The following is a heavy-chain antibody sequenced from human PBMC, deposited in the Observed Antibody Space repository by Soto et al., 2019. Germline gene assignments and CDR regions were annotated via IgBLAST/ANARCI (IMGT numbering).Heavy chain of an antibody. CDR2: ISSSGSTI. J-gene: IGHJ6*03. CDR1: GFTFSDYY. Sequence: GGSLRLSCAASGFTFSDYYMSWIRQAPGKGLEWVSYISSSGSTIYYADSVKGRFTISRDNAKNSLYLQMNSLRAEDTAVYYCARGVPYCSSTSCSYYYYYYMDVWGKGTTVTVSS. D-gene: IGHD2-2*01. V-gene: IGHV3-11*01. CDR3: ARGVPYCSSTSCSYYYYYYMDV.